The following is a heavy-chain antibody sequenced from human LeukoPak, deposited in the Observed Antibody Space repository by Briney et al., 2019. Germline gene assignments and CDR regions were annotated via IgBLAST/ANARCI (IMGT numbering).Heavy chain of an antibody. J-gene: IGHJ6*03. V-gene: IGHV3-11*04. Sequence: LSLTCTVSGGSISSGDYYWSWVRQAPGKGLEWISYISSSGSAIYYADSVKGRFTISRDNAKNSLYLQMNSLRAEDTAVYYCARAFVAYYDFWSGVGYYMDVWGKGTTVTVSS. CDR1: GGSISSGDYY. CDR3: ARAFVAYYDFWSGVGYYMDV. D-gene: IGHD3-3*01. CDR2: ISSSGSAI.